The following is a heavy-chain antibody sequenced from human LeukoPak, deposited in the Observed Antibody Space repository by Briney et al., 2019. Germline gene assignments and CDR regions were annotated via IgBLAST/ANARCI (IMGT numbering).Heavy chain of an antibody. J-gene: IGHJ4*02. CDR1: GGSFSGYY. Sequence: SETLSLTCAVYGGSFSGYYWSWIRQPPGKGLEWIGEINHSGSTNYDPSLKSRVTISVDTSKNQFSLKLSSVTAADTAVYYCARGYGDFWSGYYEFDYWGQGTLVTVSS. D-gene: IGHD3-3*01. V-gene: IGHV4-34*01. CDR3: ARGYGDFWSGYYEFDY. CDR2: INHSGST.